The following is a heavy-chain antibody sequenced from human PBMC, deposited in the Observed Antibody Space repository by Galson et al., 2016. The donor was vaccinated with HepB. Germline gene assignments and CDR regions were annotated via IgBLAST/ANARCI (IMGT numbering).Heavy chain of an antibody. V-gene: IGHV3-21*01. D-gene: IGHD2-2*01. CDR1: GLSFSTFS. J-gene: IGHJ2*01. CDR2: ISSTGDFI. Sequence: SLRLSCAASGLSFSTFSMNWVRQAPGQGLEWLSSISSTGDFITYADSVKGRFTISRDNADNSLFLHMSSLRAEDTAIYYCARDNSHCGRTSCIPTYRYFDLWGRGTLVTVSS. CDR3: ARDNSHCGRTSCIPTYRYFDL.